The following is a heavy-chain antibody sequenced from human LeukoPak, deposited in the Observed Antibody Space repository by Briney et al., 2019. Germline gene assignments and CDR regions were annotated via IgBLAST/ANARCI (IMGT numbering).Heavy chain of an antibody. D-gene: IGHD6-19*01. J-gene: IGHJ4*02. CDR2: ISSSGSTI. CDR1: GFTFSSYE. CDR3: ARVRGQWLVRGGFDY. V-gene: IGHV3-48*03. Sequence: GGSLRLSCAASGFTFSSYEITWVRQAPGKGLEWVSYISSSGSTIYYADSVKGRFTISRDNAKNSLYLQMNSLRAEDTAVYYCARVRGQWLVRGGFDYWGQGTLVTVSS.